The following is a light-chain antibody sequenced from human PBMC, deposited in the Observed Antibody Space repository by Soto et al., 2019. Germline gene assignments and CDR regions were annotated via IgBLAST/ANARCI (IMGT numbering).Light chain of an antibody. CDR2: WAS. V-gene: IGKV4-1*01. J-gene: IGKJ2*01. CDR3: QPYYSTPYT. CDR1: QSVLYSSNNNNY. Sequence: DIVMTQSPDSLAVSLGERATINCKSSQSVLYSSNNNNYLAWYHQKPGQPPKLLIYWASTRESGVPDRFSGSGSGTDFTLTISSLQAEDVAVYYCQPYYSTPYTFGQGTKLEIK.